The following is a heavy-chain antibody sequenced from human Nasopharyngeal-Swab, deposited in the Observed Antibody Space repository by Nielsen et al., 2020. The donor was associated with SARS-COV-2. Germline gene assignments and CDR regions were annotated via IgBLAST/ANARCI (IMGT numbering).Heavy chain of an antibody. D-gene: IGHD4-23*01. Sequence: GESLKISCAASGFTFSSYGMHWVRQAPGKGLEWVAVISYDGSNKYYADSVKGRFTISRDNSKNTLYLQMNSLRAEDTAVYYCAKGGNPPPLYYYYMDVWGKGTTVTVSS. J-gene: IGHJ6*03. CDR3: AKGGNPPPLYYYYMDV. CDR1: GFTFSSYG. CDR2: ISYDGSNK. V-gene: IGHV3-30*18.